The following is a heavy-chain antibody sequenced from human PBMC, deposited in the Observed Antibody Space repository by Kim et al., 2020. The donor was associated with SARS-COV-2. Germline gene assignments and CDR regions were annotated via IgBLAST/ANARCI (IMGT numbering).Heavy chain of an antibody. V-gene: IGHV1-69*13. CDR1: GGTFSIYA. D-gene: IGHD3-10*01. Sequence: SVKVSCKASGGTFSIYAISWVRQAPGQGLEWMGGIIPIFGTANYAQKFQGRVTITADESTSTAYMELSSLRSEDTAVYYCAGLITMVSMGGMDVWGQGTTVTVSS. J-gene: IGHJ6*02. CDR3: AGLITMVSMGGMDV. CDR2: IIPIFGTA.